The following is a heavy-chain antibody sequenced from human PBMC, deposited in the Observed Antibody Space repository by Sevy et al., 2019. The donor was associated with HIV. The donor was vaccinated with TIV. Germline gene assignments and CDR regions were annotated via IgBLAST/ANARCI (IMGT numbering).Heavy chain of an antibody. Sequence: SGPTLVKPTETLTLTCSFSGFSFSARDSGVGVGWIRQLPGKPLEWLALVFWDDDTRYNPSLSGRLTITKDISKDQVVLTMASLDLEDTGTYYCAHRRSRGITITEFDYWGQGTLVTVSS. V-gene: IGHV2-5*02. CDR3: AHRRSRGITITEFDY. CDR2: VFWDDDT. J-gene: IGHJ4*02. CDR1: GFSFSARDSGVG. D-gene: IGHD3-9*01.